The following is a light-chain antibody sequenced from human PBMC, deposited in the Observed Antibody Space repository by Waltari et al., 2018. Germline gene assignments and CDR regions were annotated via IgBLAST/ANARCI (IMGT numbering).Light chain of an antibody. CDR1: QGISTS. CDR2: LAS. Sequence: DIQMTQSPSAMSASVGDRVTITCRASQGISTSLAWFQQKPGKVPKRLNYLASGLQSGVPSRFSGSGSRTEFTLSISSLQPEDFATYYCLQYNTYPWTFGQGTKVEIK. CDR3: LQYNTYPWT. J-gene: IGKJ1*01. V-gene: IGKV1-17*03.